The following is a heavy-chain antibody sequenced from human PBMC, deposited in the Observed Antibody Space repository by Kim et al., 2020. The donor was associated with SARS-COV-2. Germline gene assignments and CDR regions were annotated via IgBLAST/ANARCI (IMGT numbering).Heavy chain of an antibody. CDR3: ARHRIPGDSQYGMDV. J-gene: IGHJ6*02. Sequence: SVKVSCKASGGTFSSYAISWVRQAPGQGLEWMGGIIPVFGTASYAQNFQGRVTVTADESTSTAYLELSSLRSEDTAVYYCARHRIPGDSQYGMDVWGQGTTVTVS. D-gene: IGHD3-16*01. V-gene: IGHV1-69*13. CDR2: IIPVFGTA. CDR1: GGTFSSYA.